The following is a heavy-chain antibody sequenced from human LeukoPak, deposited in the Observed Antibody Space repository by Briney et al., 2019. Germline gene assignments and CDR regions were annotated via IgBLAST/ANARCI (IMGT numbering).Heavy chain of an antibody. Sequence: PGGSLRLSCAASGFTVSSNYMSWVRQAPGKGLEWVSVIYSGGSTYYADSVKGRFTISRDNSKNTLYLQMNSLRAEDTAVYYCAKLGYYYDSSGYYSSDYWGQGTLVTVSS. CDR1: GFTVSSNY. J-gene: IGHJ4*02. CDR2: IYSGGST. D-gene: IGHD3-22*01. CDR3: AKLGYYYDSSGYYSSDY. V-gene: IGHV3-53*01.